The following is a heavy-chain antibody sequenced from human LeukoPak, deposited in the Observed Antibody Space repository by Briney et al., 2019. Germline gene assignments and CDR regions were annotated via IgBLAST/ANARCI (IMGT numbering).Heavy chain of an antibody. CDR2: INHSGST. V-gene: IGHV4-34*01. Sequence: SETLSLTCAVYGGSFSGYYWSWIRQPPGKGLEWIGEINHSGSTNYNPSLKSRVTISVDTSKNQFSLKLSSVTAADTAVYYCARSTLRNYDFWSGYPDAFDIWGQGTMVTVSS. J-gene: IGHJ3*02. CDR1: GGSFSGYY. CDR3: ARSTLRNYDFWSGYPDAFDI. D-gene: IGHD3-3*01.